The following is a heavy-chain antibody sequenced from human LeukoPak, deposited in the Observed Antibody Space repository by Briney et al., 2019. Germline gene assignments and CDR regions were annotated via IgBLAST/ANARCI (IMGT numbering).Heavy chain of an antibody. D-gene: IGHD3-10*01. V-gene: IGHV4-34*01. J-gene: IGHJ6*03. CDR3: ARRYRTYYYGSGSYKYYYYMDV. CDR1: GGSFSGFD. Sequence: PSETLSLTCAIYGGSFSGFDWTWIRLPPGKGLEWIGEINHSGSTNYNPSLKSRVTISVDTSKNQFSLKLSSVTAADTAVYYCARRYRTYYYGSGSYKYYYYMDVWGKGTTVTISS. CDR2: INHSGST.